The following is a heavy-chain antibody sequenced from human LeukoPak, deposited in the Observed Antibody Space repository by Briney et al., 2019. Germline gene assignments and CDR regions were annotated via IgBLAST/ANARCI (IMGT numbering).Heavy chain of an antibody. CDR3: AKVGGYSSSWYEGNFDY. CDR1: GFTFSSYA. V-gene: IGHV3-23*01. D-gene: IGHD6-13*01. J-gene: IGHJ4*02. Sequence: PGGSLRLSCAASGFTFSSYAMSWVRQAPGKGLEWVSAISGSGGSTYYADSVKDRFTISRDNSKNTLYLQMNSLRAEDTAVYYCAKVGGYSSSWYEGNFDYWGQGTLVTVSS. CDR2: ISGSGGST.